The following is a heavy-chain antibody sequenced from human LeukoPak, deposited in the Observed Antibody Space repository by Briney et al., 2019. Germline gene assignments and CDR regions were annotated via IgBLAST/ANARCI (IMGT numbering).Heavy chain of an antibody. CDR3: ASDTVELAGGWFDP. CDR1: GYTFTDYY. CDR2: INPDSGGT. V-gene: IGHV1-2*02. Sequence: ASVKVSCKTSGYTFTDYYIHWVRQAPGQELEWLGWINPDSGGTNYAQKFQDRVTMTRDTSITTAYMELSRLRSDDTAVYYCASDTVELAGGWFDPWGQGTLVTVSS. D-gene: IGHD3-3*02. J-gene: IGHJ5*02.